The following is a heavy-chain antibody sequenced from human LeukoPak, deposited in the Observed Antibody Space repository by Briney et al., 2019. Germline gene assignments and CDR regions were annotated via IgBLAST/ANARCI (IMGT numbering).Heavy chain of an antibody. CDR2: INPDGSEK. D-gene: IGHD1-26*01. CDR3: ARDGNFRVGANSRDY. V-gene: IGHV3-7*04. Sequence: GGSVTLICAASGFTFSDFLMTWVRQAPGRGLEWVANINPDGSEKYSVDSVKGRFTISRDNAKNSLYLHMYSLRAEDTAVYYCARDGNFRVGANSRDYWGQG. CDR1: GFTFSDFL. J-gene: IGHJ4*02.